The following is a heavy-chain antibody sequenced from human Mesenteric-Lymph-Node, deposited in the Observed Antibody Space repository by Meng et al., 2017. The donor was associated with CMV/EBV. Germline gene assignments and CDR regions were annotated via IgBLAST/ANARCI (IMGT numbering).Heavy chain of an antibody. V-gene: IGHV3-21*01. CDR2: ISSSSSYI. D-gene: IGHD5-18*01. CDR3: AKPPRKYSYGPYYFDY. J-gene: IGHJ4*02. Sequence: GESLKISCAASGFTFSSYSMNWVRQAPGKGLEWVSSISSSSSYIYYADSVKGRFTISRDNSKNTLYLQMNSLRAEDTAVYYCAKPPRKYSYGPYYFDYWGQGTLVTVSS. CDR1: GFTFSSYS.